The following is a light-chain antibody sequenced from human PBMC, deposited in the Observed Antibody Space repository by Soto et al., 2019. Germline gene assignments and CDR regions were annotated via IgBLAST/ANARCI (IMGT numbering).Light chain of an antibody. CDR3: AAWDDSLNGVV. V-gene: IGLV1-44*01. CDR1: SSTVENYP. CDR2: SNN. J-gene: IGLJ2*01. Sequence: QTVVTQPPSASGTPGQRVTISCSGRSSTVENYPVNWYQQLPGTAPKLLIYSNNQRPSGVPDRFSGSKSGTSASLAISGLQSEDEADYYCAAWDDSLNGVVFGGGTKLTVL.